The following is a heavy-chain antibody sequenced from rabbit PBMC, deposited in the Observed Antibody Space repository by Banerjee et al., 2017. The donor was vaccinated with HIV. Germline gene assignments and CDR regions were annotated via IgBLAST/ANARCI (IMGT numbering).Heavy chain of an antibody. D-gene: IGHD4-2*01. CDR2: IYAGGGST. Sequence: QLKETGGGLVQPGESLKLSCKASGIDFSNYGISWVRQAPGKGLEWIGIIYAGGGSTDYASWVNGRFTISSDNAQNTVDLQMNSLTAADTATYFCAREGPYAGSPYYFNLWGQGTLVTVS. J-gene: IGHJ4*01. V-gene: IGHV1S7*01. CDR3: AREGPYAGSPYYFNL. CDR1: GIDFSNYG.